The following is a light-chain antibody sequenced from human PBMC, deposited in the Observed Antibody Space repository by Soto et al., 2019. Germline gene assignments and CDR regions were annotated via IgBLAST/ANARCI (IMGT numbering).Light chain of an antibody. J-gene: IGLJ1*01. V-gene: IGLV2-14*01. CDR1: SSDVDNGYNS. CDR2: EVR. CDR3: SSYSTSATAYV. Sequence: QSALTQPASVSGSPGQSITISCTGSSSDVDNGYNSVSWYQQHPGKAPKLMIYEVRNRPSGVSNRFSGSTSGNTASLTIPGLQAEDEADYYCSSYSTSATAYVFGTGTKVTVL.